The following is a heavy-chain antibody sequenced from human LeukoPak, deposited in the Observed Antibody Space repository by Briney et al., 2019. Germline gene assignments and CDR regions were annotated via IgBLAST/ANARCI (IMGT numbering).Heavy chain of an antibody. D-gene: IGHD1-26*01. Sequence: SETLSLTCTVSGRSLSNSYWSWIRQPPGKGLEWIGFFHDSESTNYNPSLKSRVSISLDTSKNQVSLWLSSVTAADTAVYYCARGDASGRPGIGFDFWGQGTLVTVS. CDR1: GRSLSNSY. CDR3: ARGDASGRPGIGFDF. V-gene: IGHV4-59*01. CDR2: FHDSEST. J-gene: IGHJ4*02.